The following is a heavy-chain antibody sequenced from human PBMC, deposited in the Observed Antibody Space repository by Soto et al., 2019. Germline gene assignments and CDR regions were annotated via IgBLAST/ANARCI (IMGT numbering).Heavy chain of an antibody. D-gene: IGHD5-12*01. CDR1: GYTFTSYG. V-gene: IGHV1-18*04. CDR2: ISAYNGNT. Sequence: QVQLVQSGAEVKKPGASVKVSCKASGYTFTSYGISWVRQAPGQGLEWMGWISAYNGNTNYAQKLQGRVTMTTDTSTRTAYMEVRSLRSADTAVYYCAVNGYSGYDCGGPDYWGQGTLVTVSS. J-gene: IGHJ4*02. CDR3: AVNGYSGYDCGGPDY.